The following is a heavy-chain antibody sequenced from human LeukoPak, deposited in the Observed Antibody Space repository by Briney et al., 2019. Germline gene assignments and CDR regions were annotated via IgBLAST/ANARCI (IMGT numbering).Heavy chain of an antibody. CDR1: GYSFTTFH. D-gene: IGHD3/OR15-3a*01. Sequence: GASVKVSCKTTGYSFTTFHINWVRQAPGQGPEWMGWLNPDTGNTGFAQKFQGRVTITQNNSVTTVYMELSSLTSADTAVYYCARRGLVAGIYDLVYGFDIWGQGTMVTVSS. J-gene: IGHJ3*02. V-gene: IGHV1-8*03. CDR2: LNPDTGNT. CDR3: ARRGLVAGIYDLVYGFDI.